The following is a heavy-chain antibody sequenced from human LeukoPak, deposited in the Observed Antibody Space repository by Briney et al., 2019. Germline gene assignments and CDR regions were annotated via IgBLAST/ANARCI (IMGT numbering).Heavy chain of an antibody. V-gene: IGHV5-51*01. CDR3: ARQQIFQLGPHFES. D-gene: IGHD1-1*01. J-gene: IGHJ4*02. CDR2: IYPGDSDT. CDR1: GFSFSSYW. Sequence: PGESLKISCKGSGFSFSSYWIGWVRQMPGKSLECMGIIYPGDSDTRYSPSFQGQVTISADQSIDTVYLQWTSLKASDTAIYYCARQQIFQLGPHFESWGQGTLVTVSS.